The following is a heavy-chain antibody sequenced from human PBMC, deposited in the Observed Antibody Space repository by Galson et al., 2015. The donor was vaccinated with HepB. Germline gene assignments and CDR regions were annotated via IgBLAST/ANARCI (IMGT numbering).Heavy chain of an antibody. CDR3: VSRDGRGFDV. CDR2: INNNGDTT. D-gene: IGHD5-24*01. Sequence: SLRLSCAVSGFIFSNYDMYWVRQAPGKGLEFVSRINNNGDTTYYADSVRGRFTISRDNSKSTLYLQMTSLRPEDTAVFYCVSRDGRGFDVWGQGTMVTVSS. V-gene: IGHV3-64D*06. CDR1: GFIFSNYD. J-gene: IGHJ3*01.